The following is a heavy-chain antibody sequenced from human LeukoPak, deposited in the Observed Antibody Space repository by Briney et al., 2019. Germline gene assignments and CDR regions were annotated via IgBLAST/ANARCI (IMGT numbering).Heavy chain of an antibody. Sequence: PGRSLRLSCAASGLTFSSYGMHWARQAPGKGLEWLADISSDGSNKYYADSVKGRFTISRDNSKNTLDLQMNSLRTEDTAVYYCAKGQYDFLSGHFDFWGQGTLVTVSS. J-gene: IGHJ4*02. CDR3: AKGQYDFLSGHFDF. V-gene: IGHV3-30*18. CDR1: GLTFSSYG. D-gene: IGHD3-3*01. CDR2: ISSDGSNK.